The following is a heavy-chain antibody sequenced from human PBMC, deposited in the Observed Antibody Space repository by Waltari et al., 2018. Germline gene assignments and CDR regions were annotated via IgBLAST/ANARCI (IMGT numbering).Heavy chain of an antibody. J-gene: IGHJ4*02. CDR3: AKGSNERWLQYYYFDY. D-gene: IGHD5-12*01. V-gene: IGHV3-9*01. Sequence: EVQLVESGGGLVQPGRSLRLSCAASGFTFDDYAMHWVRQAPGKGLEWVSGISWNSVSIGYADSVKGRFTISRDNAKNSLYLQMNSLRAEDTALYYCAKGSNERWLQYYYFDYWGQGTLVTVSS. CDR1: GFTFDDYA. CDR2: ISWNSVSI.